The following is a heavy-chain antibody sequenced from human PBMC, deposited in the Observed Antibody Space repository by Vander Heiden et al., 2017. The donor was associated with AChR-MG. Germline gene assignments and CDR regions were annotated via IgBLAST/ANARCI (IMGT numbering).Heavy chain of an antibody. V-gene: IGHV3-9*01. CDR1: GFPFDDYA. Sequence: EVQLVESGGGLVQPGRSLRLSCPASGFPFDDYAMHWVRQAPGKGLEWVSGISWNSGSIGYADSVKGRFTISRDNAKNSLYLQMNSLRAEDTALYYCAKDKGVGYYGMDVWGQGTTVTVSS. CDR3: AKDKGVGYYGMDV. D-gene: IGHD3-3*01. CDR2: ISWNSGSI. J-gene: IGHJ6*02.